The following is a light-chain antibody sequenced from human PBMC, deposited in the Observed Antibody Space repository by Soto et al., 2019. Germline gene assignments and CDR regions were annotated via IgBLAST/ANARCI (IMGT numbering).Light chain of an antibody. Sequence: DIQIAHSPSTLSASVGDRVTITCRASQSISSWLAWYQQKPGKAPKLLIYDASSLESGVPSRFSGSGSGTEFTLTISSLQPDDFATYYCQQYNSYWETFGQGTKV. CDR3: QQYNSYWET. V-gene: IGKV1-5*01. J-gene: IGKJ1*01. CDR1: QSISSW. CDR2: DAS.